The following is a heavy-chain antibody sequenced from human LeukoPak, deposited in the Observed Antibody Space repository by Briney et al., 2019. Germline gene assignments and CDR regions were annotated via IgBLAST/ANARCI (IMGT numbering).Heavy chain of an antibody. V-gene: IGHV3-48*01. CDR1: GFTFRSYS. CDR2: ISSSSSTI. Sequence: GGSLRLSCAASGFTFRSYSMNWVRQAPGKGLEWVSYISSSSSTIYYADSVKSRFTISRDNAKNSLYLQMNSLRAEDTAVYYCARDPLEDIVVVVGRNWGQGTLVTVSS. J-gene: IGHJ4*02. D-gene: IGHD2-15*01. CDR3: ARDPLEDIVVVVGRN.